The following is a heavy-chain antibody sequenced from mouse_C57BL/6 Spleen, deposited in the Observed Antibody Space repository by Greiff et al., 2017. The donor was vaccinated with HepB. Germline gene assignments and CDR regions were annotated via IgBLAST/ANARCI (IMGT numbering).Heavy chain of an antibody. V-gene: IGHV1-50*01. CDR2: IDPSDSYT. CDR3: ARRRGFHCDY. J-gene: IGHJ2*01. D-gene: IGHD3-1*01. CDR1: GYTFTSYW. Sequence: QVQLQQPGAELVKPGASVKLSCKASGYTFTSYWMQWVKQRPGQGLEWIGEIDPSDSYTNYNQKFKGKATLTVATSSSTAYMHLSSLTSENSAVFYCARRRGFHCDYWVQGTTLTVSS.